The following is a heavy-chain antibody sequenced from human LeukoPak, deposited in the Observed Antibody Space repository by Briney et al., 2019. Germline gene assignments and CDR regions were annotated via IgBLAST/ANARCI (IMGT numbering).Heavy chain of an antibody. Sequence: PPETLSLTCGVYGGSFSGYYWSWIRQPPGKGLEWIGEINPRGSTNYNPSLKSRVTLSADTSKNQFSLTLNSVTAADTAVYYCARRRLGYYFDYWGQGTLVTVSS. J-gene: IGHJ4*02. D-gene: IGHD5-24*01. V-gene: IGHV4-34*01. CDR1: GGSFSGYY. CDR2: INPRGST. CDR3: ARRRLGYYFDY.